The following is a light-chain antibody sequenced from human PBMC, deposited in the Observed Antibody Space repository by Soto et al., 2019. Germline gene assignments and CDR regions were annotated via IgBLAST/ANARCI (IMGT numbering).Light chain of an antibody. V-gene: IGLV2-23*01. CDR3: CSYAGSYV. CDR1: SSDVGSYNL. Sequence: QSVLTQPASLSGSPGQSITISCTGTSSDVGSYNLVSWYQQHPGKAPKLMIYEGSQRPSGVSNRFSGSKSGNTASLTISGLQAEDEADYYCCSYAGSYVFGTGTKVTVL. J-gene: IGLJ1*01. CDR2: EGS.